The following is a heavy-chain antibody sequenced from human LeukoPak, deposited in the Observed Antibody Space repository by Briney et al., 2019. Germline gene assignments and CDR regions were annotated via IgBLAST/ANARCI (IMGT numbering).Heavy chain of an antibody. CDR1: RHSFTSYW. D-gene: IGHD3-10*01. Sequence: GESVKISCKCSRHSFTSYWIGGARQMPGKCLEWMDLLYPGDSDTRYSPSFQSQVTISADKSISPAYLPWSSLKASDTAMYYCARQAMVRGVMGAFDIWGQGTMVTVSS. CDR2: LYPGDSDT. CDR3: ARQAMVRGVMGAFDI. J-gene: IGHJ3*02. V-gene: IGHV5-51*01.